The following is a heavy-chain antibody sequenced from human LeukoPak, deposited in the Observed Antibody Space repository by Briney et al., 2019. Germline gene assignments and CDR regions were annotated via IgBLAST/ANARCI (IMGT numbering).Heavy chain of an antibody. CDR2: ISSSSSYI. CDR1: GFTFSSYS. J-gene: IGHJ5*02. CDR3: ARGEDNYGGWFDP. Sequence: PGGSLRLSCAASGFTFSSYSMNWVRQAPGKGLEWVSSISSSSSYIYYADSVKGRFTISRDNAKSSLYLQMNSLRPEDTAVYYCARGEDNYGGWFDPWGQGTLVTVSS. V-gene: IGHV3-21*01. D-gene: IGHD4-23*01.